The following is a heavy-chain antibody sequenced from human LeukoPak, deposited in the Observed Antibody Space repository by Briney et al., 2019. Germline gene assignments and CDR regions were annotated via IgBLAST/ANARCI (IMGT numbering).Heavy chain of an antibody. CDR2: ISGGGGST. D-gene: IGHD6-19*01. V-gene: IGHV3-23*01. J-gene: IGHJ4*02. CDR1: GFTFSSYA. CDR3: AKGSGWYISPFDY. Sequence: PGGSLRLSCAASGFTFSSYAMSWVRQAPGKGLEWVSAISGGGGSTYYADSVKGRFTISRDNSKNTLYLQMNSLRAEDTAVYYCAKGSGWYISPFDYWGQGTLVTVSS.